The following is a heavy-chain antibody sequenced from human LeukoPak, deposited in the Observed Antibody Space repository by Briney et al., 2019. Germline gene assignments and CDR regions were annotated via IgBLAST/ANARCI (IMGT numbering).Heavy chain of an antibody. Sequence: VASVKVSCKASGYTFTSYYMHWVRQAPGQGLEWMGIINPSGGSTSYAQKFQGRVTMTRDTSTSTVYMELSSLRSEDTAVYYCVRDGDYETPYYYYYMDVWGKGTTVTVSS. J-gene: IGHJ6*03. CDR3: VRDGDYETPYYYYYMDV. V-gene: IGHV1-46*01. D-gene: IGHD4-17*01. CDR1: GYTFTSYY. CDR2: INPSGGST.